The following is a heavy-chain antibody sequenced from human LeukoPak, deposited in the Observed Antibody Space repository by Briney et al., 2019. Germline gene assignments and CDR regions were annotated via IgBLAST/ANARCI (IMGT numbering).Heavy chain of an antibody. CDR1: GFTFSAHD. J-gene: IGHJ6*02. Sequence: GGALRLSCAASGFTFSAHDIHWVRQAQGKGLEWASVIGAAGDTYYSNSVKGRFTISRENGKNSLYLQMNSLRAGDTAVYYCARGHCSGIGCPTGDYYYYGMDVWGQGTTVTVS. CDR2: IGAAGDT. V-gene: IGHV3-13*04. CDR3: ARGHCSGIGCPTGDYYYYGMDV. D-gene: IGHD2-2*01.